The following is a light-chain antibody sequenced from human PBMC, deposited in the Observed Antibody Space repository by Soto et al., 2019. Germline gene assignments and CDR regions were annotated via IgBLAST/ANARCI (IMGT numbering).Light chain of an antibody. V-gene: IGKV3-11*01. CDR2: DAS. CDR3: QHCSNWLA. CDR1: QSVSSY. J-gene: IGKJ4*01. Sequence: ILLTQSPATLSLSPGERATLSCRASQSVSSYLAWYQQKPGQAPRLLIYDASNRVTGIPARFSGSGSGTDFTLTITSLEPEDFAVYHCQHCSNWLAFGGGTKVDIK.